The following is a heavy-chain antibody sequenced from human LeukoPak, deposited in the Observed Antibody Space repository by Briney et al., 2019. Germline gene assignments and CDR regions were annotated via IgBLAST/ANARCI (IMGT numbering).Heavy chain of an antibody. D-gene: IGHD6-13*01. CDR3: AKPPPESSSWLFDY. J-gene: IGHJ4*02. Sequence: PGGSLRLSCAASGFTFSTHAMSWVRQAPGKGLEWVSTISGNGGTTYYADSVKGRFTISRDNSKNTLYLQMNSLRVEDTAVYYCAKPPPESSSWLFDYWGQGTLVTVSS. CDR2: ISGNGGTT. CDR1: GFTFSTHA. V-gene: IGHV3-23*01.